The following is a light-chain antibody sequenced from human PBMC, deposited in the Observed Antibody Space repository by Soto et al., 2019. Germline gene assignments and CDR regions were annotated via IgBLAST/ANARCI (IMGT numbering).Light chain of an antibody. CDR3: SSFRSGSTL. CDR2: EVS. CDR1: SSDVGAYNF. V-gene: IGLV2-14*01. Sequence: QSVLTQPASVSGSPGQSIAISCTGTSSDVGAYNFVSWYQQHPGNAPKLMIYEVSNRPSGVSSRFSGSKSVNTASLTISGLQPEDEADCYCSSFRSGSTLFGTGTNVTVL. J-gene: IGLJ1*01.